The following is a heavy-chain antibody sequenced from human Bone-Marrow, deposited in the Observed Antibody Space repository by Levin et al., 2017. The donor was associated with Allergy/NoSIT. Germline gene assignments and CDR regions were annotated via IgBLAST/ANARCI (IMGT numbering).Heavy chain of an antibody. D-gene: IGHD2-21*01. CDR3: NILILEADV. J-gene: IGHJ6*02. V-gene: IGHV3-73*01. Sequence: PGGSLRLSCALSDRTFTDSTIHWVRQASGKGLEWVGHIRSESKSYATAYAASVEGRFTISRDESQNTAFLEMNNLKFEDTAVYYCNILILEADVWGQGTTVTVSS. CDR2: IRSESKSYAT. CDR1: DRTFTDST.